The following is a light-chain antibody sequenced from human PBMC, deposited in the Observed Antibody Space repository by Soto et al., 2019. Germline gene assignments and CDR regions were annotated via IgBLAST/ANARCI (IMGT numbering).Light chain of an antibody. CDR2: AAS. CDR1: QSVTANY. Sequence: EIALTQSPGTLSLSPGERATLSCRASQSVTANYLAWYQQRPGQAPRLLIYAASIGATGVPDRFSGSGSGTDFTLTIGRLEPEDFAVYYCLQYGVPLWTFGQGTTVEIK. J-gene: IGKJ1*01. V-gene: IGKV3-20*01. CDR3: LQYGVPLWT.